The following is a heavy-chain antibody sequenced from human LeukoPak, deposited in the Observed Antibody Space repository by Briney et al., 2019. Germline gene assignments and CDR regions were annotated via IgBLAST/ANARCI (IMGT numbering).Heavy chain of an antibody. Sequence: PGGSLRLSCAASGFTVSGNYMSWVRQAPGKGLEWVSVIYSGGSTYYADSVKGRFTISRDNSKNTLYLQMNSLRPEDTAVYYCARSPRFGEFNSWGQGTLVTVSS. CDR3: ARSPRFGEFNS. J-gene: IGHJ4*02. D-gene: IGHD3-10*02. V-gene: IGHV3-66*02. CDR1: GFTVSGNY. CDR2: IYSGGST.